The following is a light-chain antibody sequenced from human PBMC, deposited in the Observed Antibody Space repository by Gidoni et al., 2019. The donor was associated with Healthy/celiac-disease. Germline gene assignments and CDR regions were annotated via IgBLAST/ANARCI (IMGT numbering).Light chain of an antibody. V-gene: IGKV3-20*01. CDR3: QQDGSSPPA. CDR1: QSVSSSY. J-gene: IGKJ1*01. CDR2: GAS. Sequence: DIVLTQSPGTLSLSPGERATLSCRASQSVSSSYLAWYQQKPGQAPRLLIYGASSRATGIPDRFSGSGSGTDFTLTISRLEPEDFAVYYCQQDGSSPPAFGQGTKVEIK.